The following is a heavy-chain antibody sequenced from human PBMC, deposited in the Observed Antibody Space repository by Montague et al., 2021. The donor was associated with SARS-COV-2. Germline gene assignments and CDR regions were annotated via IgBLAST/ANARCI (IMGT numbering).Heavy chain of an antibody. CDR1: GGSFSAHS. J-gene: IGHJ4*02. CDR3: ARGGLAGGNYDIWSFSYTSPMDY. D-gene: IGHD3/OR15-3a*01. CDR2: INHSGST. V-gene: IGHV4-34*01. Sequence: SETLSLTCAVYGGSFSAHSWSWIRQSPGKGLEWIGEINHSGSTTYMSSLKSRVTMSVDTSKNQFSLKMSSVTAADTAIYYCARGGLAGGNYDIWSFSYTSPMDYWGQRTKVTVSS.